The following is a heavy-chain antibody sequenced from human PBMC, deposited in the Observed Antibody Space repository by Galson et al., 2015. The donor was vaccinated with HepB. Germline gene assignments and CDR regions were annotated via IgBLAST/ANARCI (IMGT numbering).Heavy chain of an antibody. CDR2: INPKCGIA. D-gene: IGHD3-10*01. CDR1: GYTFTDNY. Sequence: SVKVSCKASGYTFTDNYVHWVRQAPGQGLESVGWINPKCGIATSAQKFQGRVTVATDTSITTAYMELSSLRSDDTALYYCAREAYGLNSFETWGQGTLITVSP. J-gene: IGHJ5*02. V-gene: IGHV1-2*02. CDR3: AREAYGLNSFET.